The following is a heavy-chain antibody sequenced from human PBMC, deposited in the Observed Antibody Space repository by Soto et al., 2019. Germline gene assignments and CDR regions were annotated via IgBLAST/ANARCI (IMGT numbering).Heavy chain of an antibody. CDR1: GYTFTSYA. V-gene: IGHV1-3*01. Sequence: ASVKVSCKASGYTFTSYAMHWVRQAPGQSLEWMGCINAGNGNTKYSQKFQGRVTITRDTCASTAYMELRSLRSDDTAVYYCARDHKRKGRYFDWLPHNWFDPGGQGPLVTVPS. J-gene: IGHJ5*02. CDR3: ARDHKRKGRYFDWLPHNWFDP. CDR2: INAGNGNT. D-gene: IGHD3-9*01.